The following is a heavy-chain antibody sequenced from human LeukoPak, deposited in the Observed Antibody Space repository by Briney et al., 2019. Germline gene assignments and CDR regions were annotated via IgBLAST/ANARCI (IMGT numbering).Heavy chain of an antibody. Sequence: GGSLRLSCAASGFTFSSYSMNWVRQAPGKGLEWVSSISSSSSYIYYADSVKGRFTISRDNAKNSLYLQMNSLRAEDTAVYYCARENYDSSGYRPHDAFDIWGQGTMVTVSS. D-gene: IGHD3-22*01. CDR1: GFTFSSYS. CDR3: ARENYDSSGYRPHDAFDI. V-gene: IGHV3-21*01. CDR2: ISSSSSYI. J-gene: IGHJ3*02.